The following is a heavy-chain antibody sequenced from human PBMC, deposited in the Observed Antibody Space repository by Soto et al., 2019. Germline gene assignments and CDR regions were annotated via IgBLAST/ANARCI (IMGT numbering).Heavy chain of an antibody. CDR2: INESGST. D-gene: IGHD1-1*01. CDR3: ARGSGIVALPGELEDVKYDY. CDR1: GQSFSGHS. V-gene: IGHV4-34*01. Sequence: QVQLQQWGAGLVKPSETLSLSCAVYGQSFSGHSWAWIRQPPGKGLEWIGEINESGSTYYNPSLKSRFTISTETSKNQFSLKLSSVSAADTAAYFCARGSGIVALPGELEDVKYDYWGQGTLVNVSS. J-gene: IGHJ4*02.